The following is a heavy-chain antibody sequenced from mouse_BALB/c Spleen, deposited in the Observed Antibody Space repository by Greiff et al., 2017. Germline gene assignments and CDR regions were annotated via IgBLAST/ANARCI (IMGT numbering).Heavy chain of an antibody. D-gene: IGHD1-1*01. CDR3: ARDYYGSSYWYFDV. CDR2: ISYDGSN. Sequence: DVQLQESGPGLVKPSQSLSLTCSVTGYSFTSCYYWNWIRQFPGNKLEWMGYISYDGSNNYNPSLKNRISITRDTSKNQFFLKLNSVTTEDTATYYCARDYYGSSYWYFDVWGAGTTVTVSS. CDR1: GYSFTSCYY. V-gene: IGHV3-6*02. J-gene: IGHJ1*01.